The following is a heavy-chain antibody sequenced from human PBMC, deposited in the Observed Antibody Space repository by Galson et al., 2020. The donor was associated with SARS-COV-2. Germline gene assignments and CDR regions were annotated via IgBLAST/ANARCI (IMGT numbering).Heavy chain of an antibody. CDR2: ISYDGSNK. Sequence: GESLKISCAASGFTFSSYAMHWVRQAPGKGLEWVAVISYDGSNKYYADSVKGRFTISRDNSKNTLYLQMNSLRAEDTAVHYCARVGSSSSEMDYWGQGTLVTVSS. CDR3: ARVGSSSSEMDY. CDR1: GFTFSSYA. V-gene: IGHV3-30-3*01. D-gene: IGHD6-6*01. J-gene: IGHJ4*02.